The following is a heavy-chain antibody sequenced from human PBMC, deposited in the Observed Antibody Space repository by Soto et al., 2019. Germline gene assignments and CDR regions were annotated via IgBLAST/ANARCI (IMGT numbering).Heavy chain of an antibody. CDR3: ARTYGSGSRGTLDI. CDR2: INYRRST. Sequence: SETLSLTCDVYGGPFSGYYWSWIRQPPGKGLERIGEINYRRSTNYNPSIKSRDTIPVDTPKNQLSLKLSSVTAADTAVYYCARTYGSGSRGTLDIWGQGTMVT. D-gene: IGHD3-10*01. V-gene: IGHV4-34*01. J-gene: IGHJ3*02. CDR1: GGPFSGYY.